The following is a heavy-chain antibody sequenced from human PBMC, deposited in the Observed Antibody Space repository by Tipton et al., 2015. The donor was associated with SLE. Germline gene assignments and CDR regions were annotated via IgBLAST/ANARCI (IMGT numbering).Heavy chain of an antibody. J-gene: IGHJ4*02. V-gene: IGHV3-30*12. D-gene: IGHD6-13*01. CDR3: ARGGSSSWERVPFDY. CDR2: ISYDGSNK. Sequence: RSLRLSCAASGFTFSNYAMHWVRQAPGKGLEWVAIISYDGSNKEYADSVKGRFTISRDNSKNTLYLQMNSLRAEDTAVYYCARGGSSSWERVPFDYWGQGTLVIVSS. CDR1: GFTFSNYA.